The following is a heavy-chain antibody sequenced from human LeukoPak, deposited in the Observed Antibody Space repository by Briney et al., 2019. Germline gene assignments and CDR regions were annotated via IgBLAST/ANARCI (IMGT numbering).Heavy chain of an antibody. Sequence: EASVKVSCKASGYTFTSYGISRVRQAPGQGLEWMGWISAYNGNTNYAQKLQGRVTMTTDTSTSTAYMEPRSLRSDDTAVYYCASQYCSSTSCFHFDYWGQGTLVTVSS. CDR3: ASQYCSSTSCFHFDY. V-gene: IGHV1-18*01. J-gene: IGHJ4*02. CDR2: ISAYNGNT. D-gene: IGHD2-2*01. CDR1: GYTFTSYG.